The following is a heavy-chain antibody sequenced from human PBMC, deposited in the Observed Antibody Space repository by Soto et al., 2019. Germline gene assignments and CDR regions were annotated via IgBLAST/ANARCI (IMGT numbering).Heavy chain of an antibody. CDR3: ARHLASYDILTGYHYPYYFDY. V-gene: IGHV4-39*01. CDR1: GGSISSSSYY. D-gene: IGHD3-9*01. Sequence: SETLSLTCTVSGGSISSSSYYWGWIRQPPGKGLEWIGSIYYSGSTYYNPSLKSRVTISVDTSKNQFSLKLSSVTAADTAVYYCARHLASYDILTGYHYPYYFDYWGQGTLVTVSS. J-gene: IGHJ4*02. CDR2: IYYSGST.